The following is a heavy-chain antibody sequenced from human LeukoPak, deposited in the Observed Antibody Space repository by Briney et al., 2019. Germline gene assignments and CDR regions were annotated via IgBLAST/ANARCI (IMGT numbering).Heavy chain of an antibody. D-gene: IGHD3-22*01. CDR2: IGSGGAT. CDR3: GIRESGAYYVF. J-gene: IGHJ4*02. Sequence: GGSLRLSCAASGFTFSSYPLSWVRQGPGKGLEWVSAIGSGGATYYADSVKGRFTVSRDNSKNALYLQMNSLRGEDTAIYYCGIRESGAYYVFWGQGTLVTVSS. V-gene: IGHV3-23*01. CDR1: GFTFSSYP.